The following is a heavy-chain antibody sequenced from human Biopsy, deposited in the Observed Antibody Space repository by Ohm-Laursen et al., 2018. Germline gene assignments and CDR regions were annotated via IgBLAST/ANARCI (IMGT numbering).Heavy chain of an antibody. V-gene: IGHV3-21*04. Sequence: GSLRLSCAASGFTFSSYSMNWVRQAPGKGLEWISYISETSSHIYDADSVKGRFTVARDNAKNSLYLQLNSLRADDTAVYYCARGGIVSVHSYGRMGLFYFDSWGQGILVTVAS. CDR2: ISETSSHI. CDR3: ARGGIVSVHSYGRMGLFYFDS. D-gene: IGHD5-18*01. CDR1: GFTFSSYS. J-gene: IGHJ4*02.